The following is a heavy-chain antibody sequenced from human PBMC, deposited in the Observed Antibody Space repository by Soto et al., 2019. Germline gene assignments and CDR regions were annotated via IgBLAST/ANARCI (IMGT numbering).Heavy chain of an antibody. Sequence: EVKLLESGGGSVPPGASARLSCLTSGFMFDNYAMSWVRQSPARGLEWVAAICGSGHATYYTQSVRGRFIISRDKSKKAVFLQMNNLRTEDTAIYYCARGRYFDASGGCANYWGLGTLVTVSP. CDR2: ICGSGHAT. J-gene: IGHJ4*02. V-gene: IGHV3-23*01. D-gene: IGHD5-12*01. CDR3: ARGRYFDASGGCANY. CDR1: GFMFDNYA.